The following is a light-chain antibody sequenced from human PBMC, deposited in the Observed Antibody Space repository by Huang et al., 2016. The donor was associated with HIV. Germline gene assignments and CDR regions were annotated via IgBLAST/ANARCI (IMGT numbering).Light chain of an antibody. Sequence: EIVLTQSPATLSLSPVERATLSCRASQSVSRYLAWYQQKPGQAPRLLIYDASNRATGIPARFSGSGSGTDFTLTISSLETEDSAVYYCQQRSNWPPLTFGGGTKVEIK. J-gene: IGKJ4*01. CDR3: QQRSNWPPLT. V-gene: IGKV3-11*01. CDR2: DAS. CDR1: QSVSRY.